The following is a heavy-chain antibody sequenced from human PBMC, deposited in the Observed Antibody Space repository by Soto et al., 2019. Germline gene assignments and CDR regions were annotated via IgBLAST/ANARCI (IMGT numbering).Heavy chain of an antibody. V-gene: IGHV3-48*03. D-gene: IGHD5-18*01. J-gene: IGHJ6*02. CDR3: ARDTRGYSYGLGGMDV. CDR1: GFTFSSYE. Sequence: TXVSLRLSCAASGFTFSSYEMNWVRQAAGKGLEWVSYISSSGSTIYYADSVKGRFTISRDNAKNSLYLQMNSLRAEDTAVYYCARDTRGYSYGLGGMDVWGQGTTVTVSS. CDR2: ISSSGSTI.